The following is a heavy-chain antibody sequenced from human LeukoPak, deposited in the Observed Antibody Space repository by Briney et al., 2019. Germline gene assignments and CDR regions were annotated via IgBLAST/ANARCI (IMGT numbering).Heavy chain of an antibody. CDR1: GASINSDY. CDR2: IFASGST. V-gene: IGHV4-4*07. CDR3: VRGWAPRGEKSSFAS. J-gene: IGHJ4*02. D-gene: IGHD3-10*01. Sequence: PSETLSLTGTVSGASINSDYWTWVRQVAGKGLEWIGRIFASGSTNYNPYLRSRITMSVDTSKNQFSLDLSSVTAADTGVYYCVRGWAPRGEKSSFASWGQGTLVTVSS.